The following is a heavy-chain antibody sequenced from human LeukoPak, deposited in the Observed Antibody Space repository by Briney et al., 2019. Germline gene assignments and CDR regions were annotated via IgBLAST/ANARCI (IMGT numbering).Heavy chain of an antibody. V-gene: IGHV3-48*03. CDR1: GFTFSSDE. CDR2: ISSSGSAI. Sequence: GGSLRLSCAASGFTFSSDEMNWGRQAPGKGLEWVSYISSSGSAIYYADSVKGRFTISRDNAKNSLNLQMNSLRAEDTAVYFCAVTGAGVTPFDYWGQGTLVTVSS. D-gene: IGHD2-21*02. J-gene: IGHJ4*02. CDR3: AVTGAGVTPFDY.